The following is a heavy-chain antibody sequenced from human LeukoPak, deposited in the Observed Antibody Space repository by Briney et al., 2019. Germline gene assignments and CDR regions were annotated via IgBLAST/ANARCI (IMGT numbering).Heavy chain of an antibody. V-gene: IGHV4-39*07. CDR1: GGSISSSSYY. CDR2: IYYSGST. J-gene: IGHJ5*02. D-gene: IGHD3-3*01. CDR3: ASYVLRFLEWLRSTGDWFDP. Sequence: SETLSLTCTVSGGSISSSSYYWGWIRQPLGKGLQWIGRIYYSGSTYYNPSLKSRVTISVDTSKNQFSLKLSSVTAADTAVYYCASYVLRFLEWLRSTGDWFDPWGQGTLVTVSS.